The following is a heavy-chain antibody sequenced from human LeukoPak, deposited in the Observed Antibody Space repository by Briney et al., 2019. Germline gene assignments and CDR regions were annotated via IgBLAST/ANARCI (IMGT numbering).Heavy chain of an antibody. D-gene: IGHD3-3*01. Sequence: PSQTLSLTCTVSGGSISSGSYYWSWIRQPAGKGLEWIGRIYTSGSTNYNPSLKSRVTISVDTSKNQFSLKLSSVTAADTAVYYCARVGYEVYYDFWSGSHLDAFDIWGQGTMVTVSS. CDR3: ARVGYEVYYDFWSGSHLDAFDI. V-gene: IGHV4-61*02. CDR1: GGSISSGSYY. J-gene: IGHJ3*02. CDR2: IYTSGST.